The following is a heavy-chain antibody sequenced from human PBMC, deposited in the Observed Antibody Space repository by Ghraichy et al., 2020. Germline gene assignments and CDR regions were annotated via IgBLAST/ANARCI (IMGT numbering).Heavy chain of an antibody. Sequence: GESLNISCVGSGFTFSSYSMNRVRQSPEKGLEWVSYISSSGGTISYAESVKGRFTISRDNAQNALYLQMKSLRDDDTGVYYCARASRMVRFDYYDGIDVWGQGTTVTV. CDR3: ARASRMVRFDYYDGIDV. CDR1: GFTFSSYS. D-gene: IGHD2-21*01. V-gene: IGHV3-48*02. J-gene: IGHJ6*02. CDR2: ISSSGGTI.